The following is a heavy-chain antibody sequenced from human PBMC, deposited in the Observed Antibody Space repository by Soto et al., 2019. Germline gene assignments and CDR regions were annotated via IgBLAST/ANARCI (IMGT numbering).Heavy chain of an antibody. V-gene: IGHV3-11*01. CDR2: ISSSGSII. CDR1: GFTFSDYY. J-gene: IGHJ4*02. CDR3: ARGATVTQYDY. D-gene: IGHD4-17*01. Sequence: QVQLVESGGGLVKPGGSLRLSCAASGFTFSDYYMSWIRQTPGKGVEWLAYISSSGSIIKFADSLKGRFTISRDNAKRSLFLQMNSLRAEDTAVYYCARGATVTQYDYWGQGTQVTVSS.